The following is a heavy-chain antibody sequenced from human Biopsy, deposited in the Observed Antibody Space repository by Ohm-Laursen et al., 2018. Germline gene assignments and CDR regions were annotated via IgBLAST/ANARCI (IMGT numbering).Heavy chain of an antibody. J-gene: IGHJ6*02. D-gene: IGHD4-11*01. CDR3: ARDSGILNYGNFKYYHYYGMDV. CDR1: GGSISSGGCY. V-gene: IGHV4-61*08. Sequence: GTLSFTCTVSGGSISSGGCYWSWLRKRPGKGLERIGHSYYSVMTNYNHSLQSRVSISADTSRNQVSLTLSSVTAADTAVYYCARDSGILNYGNFKYYHYYGMDVWGQGTKVTVSS. CDR2: SYYSVMT.